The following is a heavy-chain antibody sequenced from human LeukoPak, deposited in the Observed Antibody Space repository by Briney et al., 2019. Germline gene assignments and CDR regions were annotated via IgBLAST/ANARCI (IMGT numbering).Heavy chain of an antibody. J-gene: IGHJ4*02. V-gene: IGHV3-48*03. CDR2: ISSSGSTI. D-gene: IGHD6-19*01. CDR3: TRVKRISSGGDY. CDR1: GFTFSSYE. Sequence: GGSLRLSCAASGFTFSSYEMNWVRQAPGKGLEWVSYISSSGSTIYYADSVKGRFTISRDNAKSSLYLQMNSLKTEDTAVYYCTRVKRISSGGDYWGQGTLVTVSS.